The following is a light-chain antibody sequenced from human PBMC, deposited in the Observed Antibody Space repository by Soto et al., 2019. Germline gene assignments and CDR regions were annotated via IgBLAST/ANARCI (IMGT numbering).Light chain of an antibody. CDR3: QSYDRSLSGYV. CDR1: SSNIGAGYD. Sequence: VLTQPPSVSGAPGQRVTLSCPGSSSNIGAGYDVHWYQQLPGTAPKLLIYANGNRPSGVPDRFSGSKSGTSASLAITGLQAEDEADYYCQSYDRSLSGYVLGTGTKVTVL. CDR2: ANG. V-gene: IGLV1-40*01. J-gene: IGLJ1*01.